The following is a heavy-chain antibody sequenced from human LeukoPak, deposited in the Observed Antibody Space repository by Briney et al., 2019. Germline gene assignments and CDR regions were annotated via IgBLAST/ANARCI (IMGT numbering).Heavy chain of an antibody. CDR1: GFTFDDYA. J-gene: IGHJ3*02. CDR2: ISWNSGSI. CDR3: AKDIGYYYDSSGAFDI. Sequence: GGSLRLSCAASGFTFDDYAMHRVRQAPGKGLEWVSGISWNSGSIGYADSVKGRFTISRDNAKNSLYLQMNSLRAEDTALYYCAKDIGYYYDSSGAFDIWGQGTMVTVSS. D-gene: IGHD3-22*01. V-gene: IGHV3-9*01.